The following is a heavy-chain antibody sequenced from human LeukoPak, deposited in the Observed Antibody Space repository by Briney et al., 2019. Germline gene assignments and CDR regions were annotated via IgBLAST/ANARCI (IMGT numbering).Heavy chain of an antibody. V-gene: IGHV3-23*01. CDR1: GFTFSSYA. J-gene: IGHJ3*02. CDR2: ISDSGDIT. D-gene: IGHD1-26*01. CDR3: AKDRRGGSYYAATLDI. Sequence: LPGGSLRLSCAASGFTFSSYAMSWVRQAPGKGLEWVSGISDSGDITYYADSVKGRFTISRDNSKNTLYVQMNSLRVEDTAVYFCAKDRRGGSYYAATLDIWGPGTMVTVSS.